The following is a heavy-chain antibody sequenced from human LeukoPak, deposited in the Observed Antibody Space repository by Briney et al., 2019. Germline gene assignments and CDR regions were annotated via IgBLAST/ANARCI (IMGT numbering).Heavy chain of an antibody. CDR2: ISSYNGNT. Sequence: GASVKVSCKPSGYTFSTYGIIWVRQPPGQGLEWMGWISSYNGNTNYAQKFQGRVTMTTDTSTSTAYMELSRLRSDDTAVYYCARARPVEMATIAKFDYWGQGTLVTVSS. D-gene: IGHD5-24*01. V-gene: IGHV1-18*01. J-gene: IGHJ4*02. CDR1: GYTFSTYG. CDR3: ARARPVEMATIAKFDY.